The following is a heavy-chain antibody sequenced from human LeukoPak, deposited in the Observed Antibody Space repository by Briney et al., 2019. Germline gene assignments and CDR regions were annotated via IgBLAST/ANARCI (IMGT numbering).Heavy chain of an antibody. CDR2: IIPIFGTA. CDR3: ARDSSGYLGY. CDR1: GYTFTSYD. D-gene: IGHD3-22*01. Sequence: ASVKVSCKASGYTFTSYDINWVRQATGQGLEWMGGIIPIFGTANYAQKFQGRVTITTDKSTSTAYMELSSLRSDDTAVYYCARDSSGYLGYWGQGTLVTVSS. V-gene: IGHV1-69*05. J-gene: IGHJ4*02.